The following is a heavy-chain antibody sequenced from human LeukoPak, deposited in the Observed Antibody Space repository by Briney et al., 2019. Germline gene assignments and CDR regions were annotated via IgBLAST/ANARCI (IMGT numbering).Heavy chain of an antibody. Sequence: PGGSLRLSCAASGFTFSSYAMSWVRQAPGKGLEWVSAISGSGGSIYYADSVKGRLTISRDNSKNTLYLQMNSLRAEDTAVYYCAKDYYDILTGYYNGYDYWGQGTLVTVSS. CDR2: ISGSGGSI. J-gene: IGHJ4*02. CDR3: AKDYYDILTGYYNGYDY. CDR1: GFTFSSYA. D-gene: IGHD3-9*01. V-gene: IGHV3-23*01.